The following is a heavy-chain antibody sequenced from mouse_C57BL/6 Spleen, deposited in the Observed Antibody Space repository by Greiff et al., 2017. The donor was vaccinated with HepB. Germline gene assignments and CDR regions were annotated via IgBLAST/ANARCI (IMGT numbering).Heavy chain of an antibody. CDR3: AMGSYYEYDEGFAY. D-gene: IGHD2-4*01. CDR2: IHPSDSDT. Sequence: QVQLQQPGAELVKPGASVKVSCKASGYTFTSYWMHWVKQRPGQGLEWIGRIHPSDSDTNYNQKFKGKATLTVDKSSSTAYMQLSSLTSEDSAVYYCAMGSYYEYDEGFAYWGQGTLVTVSA. V-gene: IGHV1-74*01. CDR1: GYTFTSYW. J-gene: IGHJ3*01.